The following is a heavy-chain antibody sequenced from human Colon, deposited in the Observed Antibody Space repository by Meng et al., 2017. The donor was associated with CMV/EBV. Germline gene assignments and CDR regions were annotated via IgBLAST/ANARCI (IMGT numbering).Heavy chain of an antibody. CDR1: GFPFSDYG. Sequence: GGSLRLSCAASGFPFSDYGIHWVRQAPGKGLEWVSGLTWNSGAIGYADSVKGRFSISRDNANKSLYLRMNSLRVEDTALYYCVRDIVRLEQQLDYDGFDVWGQGTMVTVSS. J-gene: IGHJ3*01. CDR3: VRDIVRLEQQLDYDGFDV. D-gene: IGHD6-13*01. V-gene: IGHV3-9*01. CDR2: LTWNSGAI.